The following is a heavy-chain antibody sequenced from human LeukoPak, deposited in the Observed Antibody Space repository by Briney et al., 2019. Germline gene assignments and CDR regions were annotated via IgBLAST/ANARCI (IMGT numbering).Heavy chain of an antibody. D-gene: IGHD3-10*01. J-gene: IGHJ3*02. CDR1: GFTFSNAW. CDR2: IKSKNDGGTT. V-gene: IGHV3-15*01. Sequence: GGSLRLSCAASGFTFSNAWMSWVRQAPGKGLEWVGRIKSKNDGGTTDYAAPVKGRFTISRDDSKNTLYLQMNSLKTEDTAVYYCPIFNGVMVRANMDPFDMWAQGTMLTFSS. CDR3: PIFNGVMVRANMDPFDM.